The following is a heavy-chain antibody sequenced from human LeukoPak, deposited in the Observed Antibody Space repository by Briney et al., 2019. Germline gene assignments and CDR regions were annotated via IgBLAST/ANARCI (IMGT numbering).Heavy chain of an antibody. CDR3: ARGYSDSFGYRSYYFDY. CDR1: AYTFTDYY. CDR2: INPNNGGT. D-gene: IGHD3-16*02. J-gene: IGHJ4*02. Sequence: ASVTVSCTASAYTFTDYYINWVRQAPGQGLEWMGWINPNNGGTNYAQKFQARVTMTTDTSISTGYMELRGLMSDDTALYYCARGYSDSFGYRSYYFDYWGQGTLLTVSS. V-gene: IGHV1-2*02.